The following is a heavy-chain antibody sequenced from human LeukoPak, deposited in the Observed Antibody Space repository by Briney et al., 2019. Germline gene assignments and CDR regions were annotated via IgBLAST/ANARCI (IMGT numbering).Heavy chain of an antibody. Sequence: ASVKVSCKASGYTFTSYDINWVRQATGQGLEWMGWMNPNSGNTGYAQKFQGRVTMTRNTSISTAYMELSSLRSEDTAVYYCARAWIQLWFKAFDIRGQGTMVTVSS. CDR3: ARAWIQLWFKAFDI. J-gene: IGHJ3*02. D-gene: IGHD5-18*01. V-gene: IGHV1-8*01. CDR1: GYTFTSYD. CDR2: MNPNSGNT.